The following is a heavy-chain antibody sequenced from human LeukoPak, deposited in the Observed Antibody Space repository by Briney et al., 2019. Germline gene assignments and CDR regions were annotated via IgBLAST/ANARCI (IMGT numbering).Heavy chain of an antibody. J-gene: IGHJ4*02. CDR3: ARDLNPMVRGVINY. V-gene: IGHV4-59*12. CDR2: IYYSGST. D-gene: IGHD3-10*01. Sequence: SETLSLTCTVSGGSISSYYWSWIRQPPGKGLEWIGYIYYSGSTNYNPSLRSRVTISVDTSENQFSLKLSSVTAADTAVYYCARDLNPMVRGVINYWGQGTLVTVSS. CDR1: GGSISSYY.